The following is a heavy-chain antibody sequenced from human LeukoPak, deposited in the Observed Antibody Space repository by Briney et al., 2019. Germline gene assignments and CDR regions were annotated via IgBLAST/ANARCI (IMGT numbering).Heavy chain of an antibody. CDR1: GFTFSSYE. V-gene: IGHV3-48*03. Sequence: PGGTLRLSCSASGFTFSSYEMNWLPQAPGKELKWIAYISSSGSTIYYADSVKGRFTISRDNAKNSLYLQMNSLRAEDTAVYYCARDSRAQGYWGQGTLVTVSS. D-gene: IGHD2-2*01. J-gene: IGHJ4*02. CDR3: ARDSRAQGY. CDR2: ISSSGSTI.